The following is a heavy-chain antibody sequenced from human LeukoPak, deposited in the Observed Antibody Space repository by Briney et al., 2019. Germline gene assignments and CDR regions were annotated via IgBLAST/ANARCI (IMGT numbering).Heavy chain of an antibody. CDR3: ARDLFGVVRGVGYYYMDV. CDR1: GFTFSSYS. Sequence: GGSLRLSCAASGFTFSSYSMNWVRQAPGKGLEWVSSINSSSSYIYYADSVKGRFTISRDNAKNSLYLQMNSLRAEDTAVYYCARDLFGVVRGVGYYYMDVWGKGTTVTVSS. CDR2: INSSSSYI. D-gene: IGHD3-10*01. V-gene: IGHV3-21*01. J-gene: IGHJ6*03.